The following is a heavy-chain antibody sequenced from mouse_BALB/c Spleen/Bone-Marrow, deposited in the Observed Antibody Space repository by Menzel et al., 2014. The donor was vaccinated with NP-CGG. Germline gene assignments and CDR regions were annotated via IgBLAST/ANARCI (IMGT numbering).Heavy chain of an antibody. D-gene: IGHD4-1*01. J-gene: IGHJ2*01. CDR2: ISSGSSTI. Sequence: EVKLVESGGGLVQPGGSRKLSCAASGFTFRSFGMHWVRRAPEKGLEWVAYISSGSSTIYYADTVKGRFTISRDNPKNTLFLQMTSLRSEDTAMYYCATGTRDYWGQGTTLTVSS. V-gene: IGHV5-17*02. CDR3: ATGTRDY. CDR1: GFTFRSFG.